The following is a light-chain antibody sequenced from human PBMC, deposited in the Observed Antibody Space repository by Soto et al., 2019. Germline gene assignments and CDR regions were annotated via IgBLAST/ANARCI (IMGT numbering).Light chain of an antibody. J-gene: IGKJ4*01. Sequence: DIVLTQYTGTLSLSPGERATLSCRASQSVSSSYFAWYQQKPGQAPRLLIYGASNRATGIPDRFSGGGTATDFTLTISRLEPEDFAVYYCQQYDESPLTFGGGTKVDIK. CDR3: QQYDESPLT. CDR2: GAS. CDR1: QSVSSSY. V-gene: IGKV3-20*01.